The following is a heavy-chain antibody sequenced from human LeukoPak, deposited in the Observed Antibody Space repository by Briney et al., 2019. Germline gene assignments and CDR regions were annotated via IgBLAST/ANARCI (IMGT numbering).Heavy chain of an antibody. D-gene: IGHD2-21*02. Sequence: PGGPLRLSCAASGFTFSSYWMSWFRRAPGKGREWLANIKQDGSDKYYVDSVKGRFTISSDNAINTLYLQMNSLRAEDTAVYYCAREDCGGGCYYLRYWYFDLWGRGTLVTVSS. V-gene: IGHV3-7*01. J-gene: IGHJ2*01. CDR1: GFTFSSYW. CDR3: AREDCGGGCYYLRYWYFDL. CDR2: IKQDGSDK.